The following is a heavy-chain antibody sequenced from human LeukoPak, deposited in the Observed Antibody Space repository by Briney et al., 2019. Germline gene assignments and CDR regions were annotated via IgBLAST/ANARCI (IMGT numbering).Heavy chain of an antibody. CDR1: GFTFDDYT. J-gene: IGHJ1*01. Sequence: GGSLRLSCAASGFTFDDYTMHWVRQAPGKGLEWVSLISWDGGSTYYADSVKGRFTISRDNSKNSLYLQMNSLRTEDTALYYCAKGAFGELSFPFAEYFQHWGQGTLVTVSS. V-gene: IGHV3-43*01. D-gene: IGHD3-10*01. CDR2: ISWDGGST. CDR3: AKGAFGELSFPFAEYFQH.